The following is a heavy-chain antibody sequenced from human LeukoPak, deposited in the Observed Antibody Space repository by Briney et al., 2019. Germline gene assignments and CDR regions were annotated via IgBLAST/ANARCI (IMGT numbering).Heavy chain of an antibody. CDR1: GFTFSNAW. CDR2: IKSKTDGGTT. CDR3: TTDPFIVVVPAASL. D-gene: IGHD2-2*01. V-gene: IGHV3-15*01. Sequence: GGSLRLSCAASGFTFSNAWMSWVRQAPGKGLEWVGRIKSKTDGGTTDYAAPVKGRFTISRDDSKNTLYLQVNSLKTEDTAVYYCTTDPFIVVVPAASLGGQGTLVTVSS. J-gene: IGHJ4*02.